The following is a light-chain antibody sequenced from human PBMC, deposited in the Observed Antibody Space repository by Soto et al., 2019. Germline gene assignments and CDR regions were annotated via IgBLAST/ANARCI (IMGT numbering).Light chain of an antibody. CDR1: QSVSSN. J-gene: IGKJ5*01. CDR3: QQYGSS. CDR2: GAS. Sequence: EIVMTQAPATLSVSPGERAILSCRASQSVSSNLAWYQQKPGQAPRLLIYGASTRATGIPARFSGSGSGTDFTLTISRLEPEDFAVYYCQQYGSSFGQGTGLEIK. V-gene: IGKV3-15*01.